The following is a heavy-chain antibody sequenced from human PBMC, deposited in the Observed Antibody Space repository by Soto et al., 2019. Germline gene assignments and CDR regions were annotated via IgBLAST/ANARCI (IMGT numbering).Heavy chain of an antibody. D-gene: IGHD6-13*01. CDR1: GFTFSSYG. V-gene: IGHV3-33*01. Sequence: QVQLVESGGGVVQPGRSLRLSCAASGFTFSSYGMHWVRQAPGKGLEWVAVIWYDGSNKYYADSVKGRFTISRDNSKNTLYLQMNSLRAEDTAVYYCAREELRGYSSSSGAFDIWGQGTMVTVSS. J-gene: IGHJ3*02. CDR2: IWYDGSNK. CDR3: AREELRGYSSSSGAFDI.